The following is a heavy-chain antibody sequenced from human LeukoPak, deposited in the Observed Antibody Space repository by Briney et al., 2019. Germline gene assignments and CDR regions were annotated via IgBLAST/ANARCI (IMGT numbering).Heavy chain of an antibody. CDR3: ARGGGLDV. Sequence: ASVKVSCKASGDSINTYTINWVRQAPGQGLEWMGGINPISGTANYAQKFQGKVTITADESTSTAYMELSSLRSEDTAVYYCARGGGLDVWGQGATVTVSS. V-gene: IGHV1-69*13. D-gene: IGHD3-16*01. J-gene: IGHJ6*02. CDR2: INPISGTA. CDR1: GDSINTYT.